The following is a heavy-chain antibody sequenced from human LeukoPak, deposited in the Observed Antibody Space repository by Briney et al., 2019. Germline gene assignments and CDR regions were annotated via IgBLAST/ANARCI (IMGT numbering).Heavy chain of an antibody. CDR3: ARRAVETTFYYYYYMDV. CDR1: GGSFSGYY. CDR2: IDHSGST. D-gene: IGHD2/OR15-2a*01. V-gene: IGHV4-34*01. J-gene: IGHJ6*03. Sequence: SETLSLTCAVYGGSFSGYYWSWIRQPPGKGLEWIGEIDHSGSTNYNPSLKSRVTISVDTSKNQFSLKLSSVTAADTAVYYCARRAVETTFYYYYYMDVWGKGTTVTVSS.